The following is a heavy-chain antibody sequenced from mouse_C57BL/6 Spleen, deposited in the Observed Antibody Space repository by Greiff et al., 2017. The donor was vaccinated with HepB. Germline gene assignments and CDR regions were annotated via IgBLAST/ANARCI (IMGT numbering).Heavy chain of an antibody. Sequence: EVQLQQSGPELVKPGASVKISCKASGYSFTGYYMHWVKQSHGIILDWIGYIYPYNGVSSYNQKFKGKATLTVDKSSSTAYMELRSLTSEDSAVYYCAREGYYYGSRNYFDYWGQGTTLTVSS. D-gene: IGHD1-1*01. CDR1: GYSFTGYY. J-gene: IGHJ2*01. CDR3: AREGYYYGSRNYFDY. V-gene: IGHV1-31*01. CDR2: IYPYNGVS.